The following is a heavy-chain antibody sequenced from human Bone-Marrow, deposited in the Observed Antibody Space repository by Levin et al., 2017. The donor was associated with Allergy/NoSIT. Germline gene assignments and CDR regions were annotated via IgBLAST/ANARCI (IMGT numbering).Heavy chain of an antibody. CDR3: ARNTSGLFDS. Sequence: SQTLSLTCSVSGFSINDASTYWAWIRQSPGAGLEWIGGIYYSGSTSFNPSLKSRVIMSVDTSKNQFSLSLSSVTGADTAVYFCARNTSGLFDSWGQGILVTVSS. CDR2: IYYSGST. V-gene: IGHV4-38-2*02. CDR1: GFSINDASTY. D-gene: IGHD6-25*01. J-gene: IGHJ4*02.